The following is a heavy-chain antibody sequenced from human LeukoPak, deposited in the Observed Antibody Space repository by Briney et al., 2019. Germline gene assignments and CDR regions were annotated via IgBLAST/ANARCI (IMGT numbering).Heavy chain of an antibody. Sequence: PSETLSLTCTVSGGSISSYYWSWIRQPAGKGLEWIGRIYTSGSTNYNPSLKSRVTMSVDTSKNQFSLKLSSVTAADTAVYYCARLSSPAPGGAFDIWGQGTMVTVSS. CDR1: GGSISSYY. D-gene: IGHD3-16*02. V-gene: IGHV4-4*07. CDR2: IYTSGST. CDR3: ARLSSPAPGGAFDI. J-gene: IGHJ3*02.